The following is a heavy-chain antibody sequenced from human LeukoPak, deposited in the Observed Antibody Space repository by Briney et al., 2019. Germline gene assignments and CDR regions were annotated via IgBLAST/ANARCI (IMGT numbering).Heavy chain of an antibody. CDR1: GGSFSGYY. CDR3: ARGRYCSGGSCYPEYYYHGMDV. Sequence: SETLSLTCAVYGGSFSGYYWSWIRQPPGKGLEWIGEINHSGSTNYNPSLKSRVTISVDTSKNQFSLKLSSVTAADTAVYYCARGRYCSGGSCYPEYYYHGMDVWGQGTTVTVSS. CDR2: INHSGST. J-gene: IGHJ6*02. D-gene: IGHD2-15*01. V-gene: IGHV4-34*01.